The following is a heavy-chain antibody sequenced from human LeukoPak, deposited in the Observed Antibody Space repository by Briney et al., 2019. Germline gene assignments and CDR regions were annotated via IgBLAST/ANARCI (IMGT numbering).Heavy chain of an antibody. CDR2: INPNSGGA. Sequence: ASVTVSCKASGYTFTGYYMHWVRQAPGQGLEWMGWINPNSGGANYAQKFQGRVTMTRDTSISTAYMELSRLRSDDTAVYYCARGRILKRHSAEYFQHWGQGTLVTVSS. V-gene: IGHV1-2*02. CDR1: GYTFTGYY. J-gene: IGHJ1*01. D-gene: IGHD1-1*01. CDR3: ARGRILKRHSAEYFQH.